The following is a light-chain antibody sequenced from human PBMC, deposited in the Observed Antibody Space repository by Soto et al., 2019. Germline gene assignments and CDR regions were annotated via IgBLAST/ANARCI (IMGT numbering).Light chain of an antibody. J-gene: IGKJ3*01. Sequence: EIVLTQSPGTLSLSPGERATLSCRASQSISSSYLAWYQQKPGQAPRLLVYGASSRATGIPDRFSGSWSGTDFTLAISRVVYEGLAVYYCQRYDSSRFTFGPGTKVDIK. CDR1: QSISSSY. CDR2: GAS. V-gene: IGKV3-20*01. CDR3: QRYDSSRFT.